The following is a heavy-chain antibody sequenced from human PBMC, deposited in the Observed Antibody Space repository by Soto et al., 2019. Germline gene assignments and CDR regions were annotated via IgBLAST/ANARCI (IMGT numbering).Heavy chain of an antibody. Sequence: EVQLLESGGGLVQPGGSLRLACAASGFSFSSYAMVWVRQAPGKGLEWVSVISARGGSSYFADSVKGRFTISRDNSKNVLSLETNSPRAEDGGTDFWARGANDYCAAVDHWGQGTVVLVSS. V-gene: IGHV3-23*01. D-gene: IGHD2-21*01. CDR1: GFSFSSYA. CDR3: ARGANDYCAAVDH. J-gene: IGHJ4*02. CDR2: ISARGGSS.